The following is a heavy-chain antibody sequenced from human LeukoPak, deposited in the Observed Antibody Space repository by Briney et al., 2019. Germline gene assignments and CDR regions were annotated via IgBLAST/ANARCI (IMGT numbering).Heavy chain of an antibody. D-gene: IGHD3-3*01. V-gene: IGHV3-23*01. CDR1: GLTFSSYA. CDR3: AKYDFWSGWSSFDY. CDR2: ISGSGGST. Sequence: GGSLRLSCAASGLTFSSYAMSWVRQAPGKGLEWVSAISGSGGSTYYADSVKGRFTISRDNSKNTLYLQMNSLRAGDTAVYYCAKYDFWSGWSSFDYWGQGTLVTVSS. J-gene: IGHJ4*02.